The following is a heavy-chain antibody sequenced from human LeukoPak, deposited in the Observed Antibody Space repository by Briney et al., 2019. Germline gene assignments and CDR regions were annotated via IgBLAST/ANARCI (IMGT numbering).Heavy chain of an antibody. V-gene: IGHV3-7*01. CDR1: GFTFRSYW. Sequence: GGSLRLSCAASGFTFRSYWMSWVRQAPGKGLEWVANMKLDGSEEYYVDSVKGRFTISSDNAKNSLYLQMNSLRVDDTAVYYCARWARYCSSGSCYSWFDPWGQGTPGHRLL. J-gene: IGHJ5*02. CDR2: MKLDGSEE. CDR3: ARWARYCSSGSCYSWFDP. D-gene: IGHD2-15*01.